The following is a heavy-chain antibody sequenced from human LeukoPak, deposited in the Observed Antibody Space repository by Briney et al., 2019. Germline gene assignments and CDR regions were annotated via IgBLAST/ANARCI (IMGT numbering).Heavy chain of an antibody. J-gene: IGHJ4*02. Sequence: APVKVSCKASGYTFTGSGWYLYWLRQAPGQGLECVGWIHPNNGATLYAQKFQGRVAMTTDTSISTAYMELSRLRPDDTAMNYCARDGPAQMVDFDYWGQGTLVTVSS. CDR3: ARDGPAQMVDFDY. V-gene: IGHV1-2*02. D-gene: IGHD3-10*01. CDR2: IHPNNGAT. CDR1: GYTFTGSGWY.